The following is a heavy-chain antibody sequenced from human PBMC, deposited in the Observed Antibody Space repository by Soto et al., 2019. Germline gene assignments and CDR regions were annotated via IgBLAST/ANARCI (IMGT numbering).Heavy chain of an antibody. V-gene: IGHV3-20*01. CDR2: INWNGGSI. CDR3: APVSPIFRVVPPPYYHYYYMDV. CDR1: GFTVDYYC. Sequence: SGGSLRLFCAASGFTVDYYCISWVRQAPGKGLEWVSGINWNGGSIRYGDSAKSRFTTYRDNDQNSLYLQTPSLRAEDTALYNRAPVSPIFRVVPPPYYHYYYMDVWAKGTTLTVSS. D-gene: IGHD3-3*01. J-gene: IGHJ6*03.